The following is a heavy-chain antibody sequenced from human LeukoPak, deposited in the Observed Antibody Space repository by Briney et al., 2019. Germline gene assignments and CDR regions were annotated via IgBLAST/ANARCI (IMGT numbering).Heavy chain of an antibody. J-gene: IGHJ4*02. CDR3: ARRDNYGGDVNYFAS. CDR1: GFTFGSYW. CDR2: IKQDGSEK. Sequence: GGSLRLSCAASGFTFGSYWMSWVRQAPGKGLEWVANIKQDGSEKYYVDSVKGRFTISRDNAKNSLSLQMNSLRAEDTAVYYCARRDNYGGDVNYFASWGQGTLVTVSS. V-gene: IGHV3-7*03. D-gene: IGHD2-21*02.